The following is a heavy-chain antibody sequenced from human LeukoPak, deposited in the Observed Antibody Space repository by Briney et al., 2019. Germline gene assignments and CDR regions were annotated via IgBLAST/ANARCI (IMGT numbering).Heavy chain of an antibody. J-gene: IGHJ5*02. Sequence: ASVKVSCKASGYTFTSYYMHWVRQAPGQGLEWMGIINPSGGSTSYAQKFQGRVTMTRDTSTSTAYMELSRLRSDDTAVYYCARASIPHRRWFDPWGQGTLVTVSS. CDR1: GYTFTSYY. CDR2: INPSGGST. D-gene: IGHD2-21*01. V-gene: IGHV1-46*01. CDR3: ARASIPHRRWFDP.